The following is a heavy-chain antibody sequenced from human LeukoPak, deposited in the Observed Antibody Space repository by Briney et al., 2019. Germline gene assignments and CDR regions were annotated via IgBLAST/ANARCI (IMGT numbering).Heavy chain of an antibody. CDR2: IHLSGST. CDR3: ARGPPSRYYDILTGYYSVYYFDY. J-gene: IGHJ4*02. CDR1: GGSFSGYY. Sequence: SETLSLTCAVYGGSFSGYYWSWIRQPPGKGLEWIGEIHLSGSTNYTPSLNRRVTISLATSKNQFSLKLRSVTAADTAVYYCARGPPSRYYDILTGYYSVYYFDYWGQGTLVTVSS. D-gene: IGHD3-9*01. V-gene: IGHV4-34*01.